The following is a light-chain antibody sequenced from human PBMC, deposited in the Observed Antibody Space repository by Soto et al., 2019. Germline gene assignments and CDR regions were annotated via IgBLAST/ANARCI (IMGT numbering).Light chain of an antibody. CDR3: QQYNNWPDT. Sequence: EIVMTQSPATLSVSPGERATLSCRASQSVNSHLAWYQQKPGQAPRLLIYGAYYRATGIPARFSGSGSGTDFTLTISSLQSEDFAVYYCQQYNNWPDTFGGGTKVDIK. CDR2: GAY. V-gene: IGKV3-15*01. CDR1: QSVNSH. J-gene: IGKJ4*01.